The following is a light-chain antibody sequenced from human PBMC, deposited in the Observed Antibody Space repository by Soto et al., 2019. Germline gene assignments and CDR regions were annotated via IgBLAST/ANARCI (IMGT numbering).Light chain of an antibody. Sequence: DIVMTQSPDSLAVSLGERATINCKSSQSVLYSSNNKNYLAWYQQKAGQPPKLLIYWASTRESGVPDRFSGSGAGTDFTLKISRVEAEDVGVYSCIQFSHFPRTFGQGTKVEIK. V-gene: IGKV4-1*01. CDR3: IQFSHFPRT. J-gene: IGKJ1*01. CDR2: WAS. CDR1: QSVLYSSNNKNY.